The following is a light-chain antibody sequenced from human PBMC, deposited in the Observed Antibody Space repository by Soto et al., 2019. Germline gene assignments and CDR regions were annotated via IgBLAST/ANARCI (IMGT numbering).Light chain of an antibody. CDR3: QKYSSVPV. J-gene: IGKJ3*01. CDR1: QGIRNF. CDR2: AAS. V-gene: IGKV1-27*01. Sequence: DIQMTQSPPSLSASVGDRVTITCRASQGIRNFVAWYQQKPGKAPKLLIYAASTLQSGVPSRCSGSGSGTDFTLTINILQPEDVASYSCQKYSSVPVFGPGTKVEIK.